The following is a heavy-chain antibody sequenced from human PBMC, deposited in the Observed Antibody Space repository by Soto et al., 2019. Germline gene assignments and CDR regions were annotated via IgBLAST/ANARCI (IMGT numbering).Heavy chain of an antibody. D-gene: IGHD2-8*01. J-gene: IGHJ4*02. CDR3: ASDSYCTNGVCYKGDDY. V-gene: IGHV4-39*01. CDR2: IYYSGST. Sequence: SETLSLTCTVSGGSISSSSYYWGWIRQPPGKGLEWIGSIYYSGSTYYNPSLKSRVTISVDTSKNQFSLKLSSVTAADTAVHYCASDSYCTNGVCYKGDDYWGQGTLVTVSS. CDR1: GGSISSSSYY.